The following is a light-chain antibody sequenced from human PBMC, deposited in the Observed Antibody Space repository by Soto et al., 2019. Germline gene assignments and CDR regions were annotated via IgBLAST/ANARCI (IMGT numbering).Light chain of an antibody. Sequence: DIQMTQSPSSLSASVGDRVTITCRARQTINTYLNWYQQNPGKAPKLLIYAASSLQSGVPSRFSGSGSGTDFTLTISSLQPEDFATYYCQQSSNIPYTFGQGTKLEIK. CDR1: QTINTY. CDR3: QQSSNIPYT. V-gene: IGKV1-39*01. J-gene: IGKJ2*01. CDR2: AAS.